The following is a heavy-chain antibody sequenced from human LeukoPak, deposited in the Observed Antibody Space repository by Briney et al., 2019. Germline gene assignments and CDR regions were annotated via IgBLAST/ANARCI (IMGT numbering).Heavy chain of an antibody. Sequence: PGGSLRLSCAASGFIVSSNHMNRVRQTPGKGLEWVSIIYINPVTTHYADSVKGRFTISRDDSKNTVYLQMNSLRAEDTAVYSCAKYTSGTSYRGLDQWGQGTLVTVSS. CDR3: AKYTSGTSYRGLDQ. CDR2: IYINPVTT. CDR1: GFIVSSNH. V-gene: IGHV3-66*01. J-gene: IGHJ4*02. D-gene: IGHD3-10*01.